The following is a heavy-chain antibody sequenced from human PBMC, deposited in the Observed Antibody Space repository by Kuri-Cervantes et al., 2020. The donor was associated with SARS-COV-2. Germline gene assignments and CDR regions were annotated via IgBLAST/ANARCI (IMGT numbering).Heavy chain of an antibody. Sequence: GESLKISCAASGFTFSDYYMSWIRQAPGKGLEWVSSLSSSSSYIYYADSVKGRFTISRGDTKNSLYLQMNSLRAEDTAVYYCASAFGGAWYYVFDYWGQGTLVTDSS. J-gene: IGHJ4*02. CDR3: ASAFGGAWYYVFDY. CDR2: LSSSSSYI. V-gene: IGHV3-11*06. D-gene: IGHD2-21*02. CDR1: GFTFSDYY.